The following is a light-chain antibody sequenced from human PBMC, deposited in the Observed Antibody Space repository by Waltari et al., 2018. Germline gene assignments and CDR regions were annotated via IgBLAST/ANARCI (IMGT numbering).Light chain of an antibody. J-gene: IGLJ3*02. V-gene: IGLV2-11*01. Sequence: QSALTQPRSVSGSPGQSVTISCTGTSSDVGGYNYVSWYQQHPGKAPKLMIYDVSKRPSGVPDRFSGSKSGNTASLTISGLQTEDVADYFCCSFAGSVYIWVFGGGTKLTVL. CDR3: CSFAGSVYIWV. CDR2: DVS. CDR1: SSDVGGYNY.